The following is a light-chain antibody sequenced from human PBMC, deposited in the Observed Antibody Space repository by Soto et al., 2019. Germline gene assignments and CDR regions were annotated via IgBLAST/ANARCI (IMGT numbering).Light chain of an antibody. Sequence: QSVLTQPPSVSAAPGQKVTISCFGSSSNIGNNYVSWYQQLPGTAPKLLIYDNYKRPSGIPDRFSGSKSGTSATLGITGLQTGDEAGYYCGTWDSSLTAAVFGGGAKRPS. J-gene: IGLJ3*02. V-gene: IGLV1-51*01. CDR1: SSNIGNNY. CDR3: GTWDSSLTAAV. CDR2: DNY.